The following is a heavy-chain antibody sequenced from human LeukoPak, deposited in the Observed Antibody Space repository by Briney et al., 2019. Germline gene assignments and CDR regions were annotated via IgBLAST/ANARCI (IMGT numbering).Heavy chain of an antibody. D-gene: IGHD5-12*01. V-gene: IGHV1-69*05. CDR1: GGTFSSYA. J-gene: IGHJ6*03. Sequence: GSSVKVSCKASGGTFSSYAISWVRQAPGQGLEWMGGIIPIFGTANYAQKFQGRVTITTDESTSTAYMELSSLRSDDTAMYFCARDGVDIVATPQRGYYYYMDVWGKGTTVTVSS. CDR3: ARDGVDIVATPQRGYYYYMDV. CDR2: IIPIFGTA.